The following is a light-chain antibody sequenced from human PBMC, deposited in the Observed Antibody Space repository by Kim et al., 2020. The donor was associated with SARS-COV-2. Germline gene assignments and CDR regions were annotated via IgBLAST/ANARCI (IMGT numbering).Light chain of an antibody. CDR3: ASWDDSLNGFFV. V-gene: IGLV1-44*01. CDR2: AND. Sequence: QSVLTQPPSASGTPGQRVTISCSGTTSNIGYNTVSWYQQLPGTAPKLLIYANDQRPSGVPDRFSGSKSGSSASLAISGLQSEDEAEYYCASWDDSLNGFFVFGTGTKVTVL. CDR1: TSNIGYNT. J-gene: IGLJ1*01.